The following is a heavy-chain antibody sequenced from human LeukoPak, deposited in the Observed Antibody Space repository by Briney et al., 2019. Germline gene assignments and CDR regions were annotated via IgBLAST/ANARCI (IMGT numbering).Heavy chain of an antibody. J-gene: IGHJ6*03. CDR1: GGTFSSYA. Sequence: GASVKVSCKASGGTFSSYAISWVRQAPGQGLEWMGGIIPIFGTANYAQKFQGRVTITADESTSTAYMELSSLRSEDTAVYYCAVCPSTIYYYYMDVWGKGTTVTVSS. V-gene: IGHV1-69*13. D-gene: IGHD5/OR15-5a*01. CDR3: AVCPSTIYYYYMDV. CDR2: IIPIFGTA.